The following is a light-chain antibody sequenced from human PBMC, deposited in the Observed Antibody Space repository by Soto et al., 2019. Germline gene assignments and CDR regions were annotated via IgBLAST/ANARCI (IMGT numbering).Light chain of an antibody. V-gene: IGKV1-9*01. CDR3: QQTRAYPST. CDR1: QDITSY. Sequence: IHLTQSPSSLSSSFGDSVTITFLASQDITSYLAWYQQKPGKAPNLLIYGASTLQSGVPSRFSGSGSGTDLTLTISSLQAEDFASYYCQQTRAYPSTFGGGTKVDIK. J-gene: IGKJ4*01. CDR2: GAS.